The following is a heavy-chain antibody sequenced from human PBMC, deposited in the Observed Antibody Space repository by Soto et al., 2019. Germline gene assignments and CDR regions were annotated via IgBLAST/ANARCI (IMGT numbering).Heavy chain of an antibody. J-gene: IGHJ4*02. CDR3: AKNKGGNYCTRTSCLYSVDY. CDR2: ISDSSST. V-gene: IGHV3-23*01. Sequence: EVHVLESGGDLVQPGGSLRLSCAASGFTFSTYAMTWVRQAAGKGLEWVSTISDSSSTYYADSVKGRFTISRDNSKNTLYLEMTSLRADDTAVYYCAKNKGGNYCTRTSCLYSVDYWGQGTLVTVSS. CDR1: GFTFSTYA. D-gene: IGHD2-2*01.